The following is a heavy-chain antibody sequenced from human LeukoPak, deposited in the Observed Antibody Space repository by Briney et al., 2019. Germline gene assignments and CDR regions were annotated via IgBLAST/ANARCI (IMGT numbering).Heavy chain of an antibody. V-gene: IGHV1-46*01. Sequence: ASVKVSCKASGYTFTTYYIHWVRQAPGQGLEWMGMINPSDGATTYAQKFQGRGTMTRDMSTTTVYMDVRNLRSEDTAVYFCARGQRGGLSGNLGGLFASYHTYYYMDVWGRGTTVTVSS. CDR2: INPSDGAT. J-gene: IGHJ6*03. CDR3: ARGQRGGLSGNLGGLFASYHTYYYMDV. D-gene: IGHD1-26*01. CDR1: GYTFTTYY.